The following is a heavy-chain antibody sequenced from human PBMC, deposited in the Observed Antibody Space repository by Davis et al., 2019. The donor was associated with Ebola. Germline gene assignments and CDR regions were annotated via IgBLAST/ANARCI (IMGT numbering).Heavy chain of an antibody. V-gene: IGHV3-7*01. CDR2: IKQDGSEK. D-gene: IGHD6-13*01. J-gene: IGHJ4*02. Sequence: GGSLRLSCAASGFTFDDYGMSWVRQAPGKGLEWVANIKQDGSEKYYVDSVKGRFTISRDNAKNSLYLQMNSLRAEDTAVYYCVRDRDSSSWYIDYWGQGTLVTVSS. CDR3: VRDRDSSSWYIDY. CDR1: GFTFDDYG.